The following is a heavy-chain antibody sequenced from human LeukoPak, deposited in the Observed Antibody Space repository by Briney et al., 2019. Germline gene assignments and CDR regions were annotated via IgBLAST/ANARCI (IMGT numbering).Heavy chain of an antibody. CDR1: GFTFSSYE. CDR2: ISSSSSYI. D-gene: IGHD2-15*01. V-gene: IGHV3-21*01. J-gene: IGHJ4*02. Sequence: GSLRLSCAASGFTFSSYEMNWVRQAPGKGLEWVSSISSSSSYIYYADSVKGRFTISRDNAKNSLFLQMNSLRAEDTAVYYCTRVRCSGGTCYSSDYWGQGTLVTVSS. CDR3: TRVRCSGGTCYSSDY.